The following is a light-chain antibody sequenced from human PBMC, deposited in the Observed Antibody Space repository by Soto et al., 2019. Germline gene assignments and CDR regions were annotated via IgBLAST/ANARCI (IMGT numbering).Light chain of an antibody. CDR1: QSISSN. CDR2: GAS. J-gene: IGKJ4*01. V-gene: IGKV3-15*01. CDR3: QHYGSSPGLT. Sequence: EIVLTQSQATLSVSPGERATLSCRASQSISSNLVWYQQKAGQAPRLLIYGASTRATGIPARFSGSGSGTDFTLTISRLESEDSAVYYCQHYGSSPGLTFGGGTKVDIK.